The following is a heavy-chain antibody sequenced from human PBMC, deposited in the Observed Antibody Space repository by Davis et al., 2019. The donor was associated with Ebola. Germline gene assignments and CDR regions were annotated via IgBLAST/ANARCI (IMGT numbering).Heavy chain of an antibody. V-gene: IGHV4-59*12. CDR1: GGSISSYY. CDR3: ARDVETEYFDS. J-gene: IGHJ4*02. D-gene: IGHD5-18*01. CDR2: IYYSGYSGST. Sequence: SETLSLTCTVSGGSISSYYWSWIRQPPGKGLEWIGYIYYSGYSGSTHYNPSLKSRVTISVDTSKNQFSLRLSSVAAADTAVYYCARDVETEYFDSWGQGTLVTVSS.